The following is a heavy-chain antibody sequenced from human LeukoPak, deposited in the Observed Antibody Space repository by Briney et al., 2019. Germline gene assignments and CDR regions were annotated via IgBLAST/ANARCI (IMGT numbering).Heavy chain of an antibody. D-gene: IGHD6-13*01. Sequence: ASVKVSCKASGGTFSSYAISWVRQAPGQGLEWMGGIIPIFGTANYAQKFQGRVTITTDESTSTAYMELSSLRSEDTAVYYCARAYSSSWYRIDAFDIWGQGTKVTVSS. J-gene: IGHJ3*02. CDR1: GGTFSSYA. CDR2: IIPIFGTA. V-gene: IGHV1-69*05. CDR3: ARAYSSSWYRIDAFDI.